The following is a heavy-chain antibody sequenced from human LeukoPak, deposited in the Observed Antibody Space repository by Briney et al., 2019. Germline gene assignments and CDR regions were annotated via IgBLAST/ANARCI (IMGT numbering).Heavy chain of an antibody. CDR1: GYTFTSYD. CDR2: MNPNSNNT. D-gene: IGHD7-27*01. CDR3: ARVLGTGGFLGY. J-gene: IGHJ4*02. V-gene: IGHV1-8*01. Sequence: GASVKVSCKASGYTFTSYDINWVRQATGQGLEWMGWMNPNSNNTDYAQKFQGRVTMTRNTSISTAYMELSSLRSEDTAVYYCARVLGTGGFLGYWGQGTLVTVSS.